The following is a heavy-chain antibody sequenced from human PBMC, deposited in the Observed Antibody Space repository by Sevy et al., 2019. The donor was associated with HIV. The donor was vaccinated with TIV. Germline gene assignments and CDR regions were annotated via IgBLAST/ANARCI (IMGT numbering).Heavy chain of an antibody. CDR2: IKSKTDGGTT. CDR1: GFTFSNAW. CDR3: TTDRWGNYYYVWGSYRYTREPVEDDY. D-gene: IGHD3-16*02. Sequence: GGSLRLSCAASGFTFSNAWMSWVRQAPGKGLEWVGRIKSKTDGGTTDYAAHGKGMFTISKDDSKTTLYLPMNSLKTEDTAEYYWTTDRWGNYYYVWGSYRYTREPVEDDYWGQGTLVTVSS. V-gene: IGHV3-15*01. J-gene: IGHJ4*02.